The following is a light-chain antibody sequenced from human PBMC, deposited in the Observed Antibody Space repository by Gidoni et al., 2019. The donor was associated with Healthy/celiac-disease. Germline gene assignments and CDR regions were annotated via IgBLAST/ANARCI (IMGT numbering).Light chain of an antibody. CDR1: QSLLHSNGYNY. Sequence: DIVMTQSPLSLPVTPGEPASISCSSSQSLLHSNGYNYLDWYLQKPGQSPQLLIYLGSNRASGVHDRFSGSGSGTDFTLKISRVEAEDVGVYYCMQALQTPTFGGGTKVEIK. V-gene: IGKV2-28*01. J-gene: IGKJ4*01. CDR2: LGS. CDR3: MQALQTPT.